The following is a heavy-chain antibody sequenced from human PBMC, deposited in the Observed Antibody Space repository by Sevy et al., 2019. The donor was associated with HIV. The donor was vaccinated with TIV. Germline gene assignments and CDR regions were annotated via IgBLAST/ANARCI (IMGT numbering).Heavy chain of an antibody. CDR2: INVGNGNT. V-gene: IGHV1-3*01. CDR3: ARGEFCSGSSCYSEFFDY. Sequence: ASVKVSCKASGYTFTNYAIHWVRQAPGQKLEWMGRINVGNGNTLSQKFQDRATFTRDTSASTAYMQLSSLRSEDTAVYYGARGEFCSGSSCYSEFFDYWGQGALVTVSS. CDR1: GYTFTNYA. J-gene: IGHJ4*02. D-gene: IGHD2-15*01.